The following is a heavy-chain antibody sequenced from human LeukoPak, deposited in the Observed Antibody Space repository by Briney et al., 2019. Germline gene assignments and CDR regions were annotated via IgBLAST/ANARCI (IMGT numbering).Heavy chain of an antibody. CDR2: VSYSGSS. J-gene: IGHJ4*02. V-gene: IGHV4-59*01. CDR3: ARGGDKAARPLDY. D-gene: IGHD6-6*01. CDR1: GVSISSYC. Sequence: SETLSLTCTVSGVSISSYCWNWIRQPPGKGLEWIGYVSYSGSSNYNASLKSRVTMSVDTSKNEFSLKLNSVTAADTAVYYCARGGDKAARPLDYWGQGTLVTVSS.